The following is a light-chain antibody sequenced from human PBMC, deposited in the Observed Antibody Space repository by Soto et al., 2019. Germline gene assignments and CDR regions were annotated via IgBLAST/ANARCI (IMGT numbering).Light chain of an antibody. J-gene: IGKJ1*01. V-gene: IGKV3-20*01. CDR2: AAS. CDR3: QQYDYSVWT. Sequence: IVWTQYPGTLPSSPGERATLSCRASQSVSTNNLAWYQQRPGRAPRLLIYAASRRATGIPDRFSGSGSGTDFTLTISRLEPEDLAVYYCQQYDYSVWTFGQVTKVDIK. CDR1: QSVSTNN.